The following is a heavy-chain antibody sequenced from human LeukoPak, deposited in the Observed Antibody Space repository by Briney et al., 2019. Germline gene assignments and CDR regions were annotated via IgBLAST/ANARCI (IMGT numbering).Heavy chain of an antibody. Sequence: PGGSLRLSCAASGFTITSYAMHWVRQAPGKGPEWVAVISYHGSSQYYADSVKGRFAISRDTLKNTVFLQMFSLRPEDTAIYYCARAGPNDHRFDYWGQGTLVTVSS. D-gene: IGHD1-1*01. CDR3: ARAGPNDHRFDY. CDR2: ISYHGSSQ. J-gene: IGHJ4*02. CDR1: GFTITSYA. V-gene: IGHV3-30*09.